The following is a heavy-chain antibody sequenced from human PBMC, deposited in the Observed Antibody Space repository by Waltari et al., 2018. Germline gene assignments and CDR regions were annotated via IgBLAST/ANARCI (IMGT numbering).Heavy chain of an antibody. CDR3: ARGGNLRSSSLFYYYGMDV. CDR1: GGSISSYY. CDR2: IYYSGST. Sequence: QVQLQESGPGLVKPSETLSLTCTVSGGSISSYYWNWIRQPPGKGLEWIGYIYYSGSTNYNPSLKSRVTISVDTSKNQFSLKLSSVTAADTAVYYCARGGNLRSSSLFYYYGMDVWGQGTTVTVSS. D-gene: IGHD6-6*01. V-gene: IGHV4-59*01. J-gene: IGHJ6*02.